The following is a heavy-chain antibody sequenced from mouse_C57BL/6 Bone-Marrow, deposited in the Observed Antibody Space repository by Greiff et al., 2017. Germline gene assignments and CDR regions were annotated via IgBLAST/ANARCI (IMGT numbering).Heavy chain of an antibody. CDR2: IDPSDSET. CDR3: ARGYSGSRRDYFDY. CDR1: GYTFTSYW. D-gene: IGHD1-1*01. J-gene: IGHJ2*01. Sequence: QVQLQQPGAELVRPGSSVKLSCKASGYTFTSYWMHWVKQRPIQGLEWIGNIDPSDSETHYNQKFKDKATLTVVKSSSTAYMQLSSLTSEDSAVYYCARGYSGSRRDYFDYWGQGPTLTVAS. V-gene: IGHV1-52*01.